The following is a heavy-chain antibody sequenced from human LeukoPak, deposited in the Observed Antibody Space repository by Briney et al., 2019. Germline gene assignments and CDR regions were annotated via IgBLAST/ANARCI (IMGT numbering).Heavy chain of an antibody. V-gene: IGHV3-73*01. CDR2: IRSKANSYAT. CDR1: GFTFSGSA. J-gene: IGHJ4*02. Sequence: GGSLRLSCATSGFTFSGSAIHWVRQAAGKGLEWVGRIRSKANSYATTDVASVRGRFSISRDDSKNTAYLQMNSLKTEDTAVYYCTRPSYDSSVSGVVYWGQGTLVTVSS. CDR3: TRPSYDSSVSGVVY. D-gene: IGHD3-22*01.